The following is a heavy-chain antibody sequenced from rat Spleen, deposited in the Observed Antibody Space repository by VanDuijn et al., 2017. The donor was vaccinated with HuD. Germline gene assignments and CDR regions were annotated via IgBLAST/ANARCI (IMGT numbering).Heavy chain of an antibody. V-gene: IGHV2-47*01. Sequence: VQLVESGGGLVQPKESLKISCAASGFTFSNAAMYWVRQAPGKGLEWMGVIWSNGGTDYNSAIKSRLSISRDTSKSQVFLKMNSLQTEDTAMYFCARNAYNSGVMDAWGQGTSVTVSS. D-gene: IGHD4-3*01. CDR1: GFTFSNAA. J-gene: IGHJ4*01. CDR3: ARNAYNSGVMDA. CDR2: IWSNGGT.